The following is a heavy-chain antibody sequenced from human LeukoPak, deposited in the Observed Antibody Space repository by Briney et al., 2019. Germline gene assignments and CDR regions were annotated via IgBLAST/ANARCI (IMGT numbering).Heavy chain of an antibody. J-gene: IGHJ4*02. CDR3: ARTNPVARNSLDY. D-gene: IGHD1-14*01. CDR1: GGSISSGNW. V-gene: IGHV4-4*02. CDR2: IFHNGAT. Sequence: SETLSLTRVVSGGSISSGNWWSWVRQSPAKGLEWIGDIFHNGATTYNPSLKSRITISVDKSKNQFSLKMNSVTAADTAVYFCARTNPVARNSLDYWGQGTQVTVSS.